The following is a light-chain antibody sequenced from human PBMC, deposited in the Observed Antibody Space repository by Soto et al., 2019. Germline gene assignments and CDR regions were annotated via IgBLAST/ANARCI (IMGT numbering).Light chain of an antibody. V-gene: IGLV2-23*01. CDR1: SSDVGSHNL. CDR2: EGT. J-gene: IGLJ1*01. Sequence: QSALTQPASGSASPGQSITIPCTGTSSDVGSHNLVSWFQQHPGKVPKLLIYEGTKRPSWLSDRFSGSKSGTTASLTISGLQAEDEAHYYCYSYAGENLYVFGTGTKVTVL. CDR3: YSYAGENLYV.